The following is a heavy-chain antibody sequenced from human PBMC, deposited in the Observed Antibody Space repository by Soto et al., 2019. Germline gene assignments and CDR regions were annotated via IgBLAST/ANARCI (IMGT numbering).Heavy chain of an antibody. CDR3: AKDSTGTTPNGY. CDR2: ISGSGGST. Sequence: EVQLLESGGGLVQPGGSLRLSCAASGFTFSSYAMSWVRQAPGKGLEWVTAISGSGGSTYYADSVKGRFTISRENSKNTLYLQMNSLRAEDTAVYYCAKDSTGTTPNGYWGQGTLVTVSS. J-gene: IGHJ4*02. CDR1: GFTFSSYA. V-gene: IGHV3-23*01. D-gene: IGHD1-1*01.